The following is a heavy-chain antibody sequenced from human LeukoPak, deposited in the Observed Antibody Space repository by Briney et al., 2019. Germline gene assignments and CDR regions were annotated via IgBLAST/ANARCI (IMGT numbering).Heavy chain of an antibody. CDR3: ARDELVGYSYGSPFCY. CDR2: ISSSSSYI. J-gene: IGHJ4*02. D-gene: IGHD5-18*01. V-gene: IGHV3-21*01. CDR1: RFTFSSYS. Sequence: GGSLRLSCAASRFTFSSYSMNWIRQAPGTGLEWVSSISSSSSYIYYADSVKGRFTISRDNAKNSLYLQMNSLRAEDTAVYYCARDELVGYSYGSPFCYWGQGTLVTVSS.